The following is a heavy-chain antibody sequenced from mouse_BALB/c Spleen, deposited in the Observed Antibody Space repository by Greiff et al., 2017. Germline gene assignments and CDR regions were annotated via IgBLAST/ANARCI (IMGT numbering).Heavy chain of an antibody. V-gene: IGHV2-5-1*01. CDR1: GFSLTSYG. J-gene: IGHJ1*01. CDR2: IWRGGST. D-gene: IGHD1-1*01. Sequence: VQGVESGPSLVQPSQSLSITCTVSGFSLTSYGVHWVRQSPGKGLEWLGVIWRGGSTDYNAAFMSRLSITKDNSKSQVFFKMNSLQADDTAIYYCAKTYGSPYWYFDVWGAGTTVTVSS. CDR3: AKTYGSPYWYFDV.